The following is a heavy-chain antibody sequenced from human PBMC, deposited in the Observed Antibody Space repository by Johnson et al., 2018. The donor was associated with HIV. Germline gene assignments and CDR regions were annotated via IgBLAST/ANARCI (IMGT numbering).Heavy chain of an antibody. Sequence: VQPGRSLRLSCAASGFTFSSYAMHWVRQAPGKGLEWVAVISYDGTNKYYADSVKGRFTISRENSRSTLYLQMNSLRVEDTAVYYCARVSSSTIAVTGNAFEIWGQGTMVTVS. V-gene: IGHV3-30*04. CDR3: ARVSSSTIAVTGNAFEI. J-gene: IGHJ3*02. CDR2: ISYDGTNK. CDR1: GFTFSSYA. D-gene: IGHD6-19*01.